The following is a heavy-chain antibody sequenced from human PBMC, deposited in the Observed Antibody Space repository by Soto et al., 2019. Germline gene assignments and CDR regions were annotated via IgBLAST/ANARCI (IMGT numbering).Heavy chain of an antibody. J-gene: IGHJ4*02. V-gene: IGHV1-69*13. D-gene: IGHD2-21*02. CDR2: IIPIFGTA. CDR1: GGTFSSYA. CDR3: ASGPLTRVGSSAIYCGGDCYSGHLDY. Sequence: SVKVSWKASGGTFSSYAISWVRQAPGQGLEWMGGIIPIFGTANYAQKFQGRVTITADESTSTAYMELSSLRSEDTAVYYCASGPLTRVGSSAIYCGGDCYSGHLDYWGQGTLVTVSS.